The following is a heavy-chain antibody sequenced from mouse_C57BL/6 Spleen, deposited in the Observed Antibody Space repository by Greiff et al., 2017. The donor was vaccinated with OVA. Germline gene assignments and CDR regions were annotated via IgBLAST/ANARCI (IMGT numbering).Heavy chain of an antibody. CDR1: GYTFTEYT. J-gene: IGHJ2*01. CDR2: FYPGSGSI. D-gene: IGHD1-1*01. V-gene: IGHV1-62-2*01. CDR3: ARHDSYYYGFDY. Sequence: VHLVESGAELVKPGASVKLSCKASGYTFTEYTIHWVKQRSGQGLEWIGWFYPGSGSIKYNEKFKDKATLTADKSSSTVYMELSRLTSEDSAVYFCARHDSYYYGFDYWGQGTTLTVSS.